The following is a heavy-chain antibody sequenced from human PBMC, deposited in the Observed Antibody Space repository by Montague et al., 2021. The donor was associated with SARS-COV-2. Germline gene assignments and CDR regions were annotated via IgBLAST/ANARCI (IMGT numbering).Heavy chain of an antibody. CDR3: ARDAGRYSFDS. CDR1: GVTFGDHY. CDR2: IGSKAKSYST. J-gene: IGHJ4*02. Sequence: SLRLSCAASGVTFGDHYMDWVRQAPGKGLEWVARIGSKAKSYSTQHAASVKGRFTISRDDSKISLYLQMNSLKSEDTAVYYCARDAGRYSFDSWGQGTLVTVST. V-gene: IGHV3-72*01. D-gene: IGHD3-16*01.